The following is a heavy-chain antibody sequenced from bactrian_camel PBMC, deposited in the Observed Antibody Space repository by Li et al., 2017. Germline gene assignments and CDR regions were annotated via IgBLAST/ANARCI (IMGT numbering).Heavy chain of an antibody. Sequence: VQLVESGGGSVQAGGSLRLSCASSGSIYGTLCMGWVRQAPGKEREGVAAISPGSGRRYYGDSVEGRFTISKDNAKNTLYLQMNSLKPADTAMYYCAARYRGWALRPLEKSEYNYWGQGTQVT. CDR2: ISPGSGRR. CDR3: AARYRGWALRPLEKSEYNY. CDR1: GSIYGTLC. J-gene: IGHJ4*01. D-gene: IGHD3*01. V-gene: IGHV3S40*01.